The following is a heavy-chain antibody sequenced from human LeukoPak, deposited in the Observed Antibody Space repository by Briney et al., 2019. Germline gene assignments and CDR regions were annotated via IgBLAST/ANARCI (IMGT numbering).Heavy chain of an antibody. V-gene: IGHV4-39*01. Sequence: PSETLSLTCTVSGASISSSSYYWGWIRQPPGKGLEWIGNIYYPGSIYYNPSLKSRVTISVDTSKNQLSLKLTSVTAADTAVYYCAVETDGDYFDYWGQGTLVTVSS. J-gene: IGHJ4*02. CDR2: IYYPGSI. CDR1: GASISSSSYY. CDR3: AVETDGDYFDY. D-gene: IGHD1-1*01.